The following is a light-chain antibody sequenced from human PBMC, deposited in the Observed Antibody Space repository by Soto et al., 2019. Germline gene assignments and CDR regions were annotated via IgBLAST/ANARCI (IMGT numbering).Light chain of an antibody. Sequence: DNQMNHAPSTLSTSIRDRVTITFRASQSISSWLSWYQQKPGKAPKLMIYKAYSLESGVTSRFSGSGSGTEFTLTISSLQPDDFVTYYCQQYNSYWTFGQGTKVDIK. CDR3: QQYNSYWT. J-gene: IGKJ1*01. CDR1: QSISSW. V-gene: IGKV1-5*03. CDR2: KAY.